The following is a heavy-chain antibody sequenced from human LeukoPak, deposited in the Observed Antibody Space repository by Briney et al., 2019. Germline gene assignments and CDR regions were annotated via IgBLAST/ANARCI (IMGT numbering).Heavy chain of an antibody. CDR1: GYSFTSYW. CDR3: ARISVHYYYMDV. CDR2: IYPGDSHI. D-gene: IGHD5/OR15-5a*01. J-gene: IGHJ6*03. V-gene: IGHV5-51*01. Sequence: AGESLKIPCKGSGYSFTSYWIGWVRQMPGKGLEWMGIIYPGDSHIRYSPSFQGQVTISADKSISTAYLQWSSLKASDTAMYYCARISVHYYYMDVWGKGTTVTVSS.